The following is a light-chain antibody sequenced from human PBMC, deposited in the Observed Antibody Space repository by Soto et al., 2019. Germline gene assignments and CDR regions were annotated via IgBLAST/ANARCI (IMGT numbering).Light chain of an antibody. CDR1: QNIRKS. CDR3: HQYDDVPYS. J-gene: IGKJ2*03. V-gene: IGKV1-33*01. Sequence: DIQMTQSPSSLSASVGDRVTVTCQMSQNIRKSLSWFQESPGKAPKLLLTDESHLEPGVPSRFTGRGYVTHFTLTITSLHPEDIGMFYCHQYDDVPYSFGQGTSLQI. CDR2: DES.